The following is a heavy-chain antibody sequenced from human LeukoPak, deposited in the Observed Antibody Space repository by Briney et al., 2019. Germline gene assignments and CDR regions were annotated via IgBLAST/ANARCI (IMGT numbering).Heavy chain of an antibody. J-gene: IGHJ3*02. CDR1: GYTFTGYY. V-gene: IGHV1-2*06. CDR2: INPNTGGT. D-gene: IGHD3-3*01. Sequence: ASVKVSCKASGYTFTGYYIHWVRQAPGQGLEWMGRINPNTGGTNYAQNFQDRVTMTRDTSISTGYMELSRLRSDDTAVYYCARGPYYDLPTGAFDIWGQGTMVTVSS. CDR3: ARGPYYDLPTGAFDI.